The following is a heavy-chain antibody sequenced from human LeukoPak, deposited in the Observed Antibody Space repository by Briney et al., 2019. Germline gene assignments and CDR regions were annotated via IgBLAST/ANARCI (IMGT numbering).Heavy chain of an antibody. CDR1: GYTFTSYG. D-gene: IGHD5-18*01. CDR3: ARPRRGVQLWTTYFDY. CDR2: ISAYNGHT. V-gene: IGHV1-18*01. Sequence: ASVKVSCKASGYTFTSYGISWVRQAPGQGLEWMGWISAYNGHTNYAQKLQGRVNMTTDTSTRTAYMQLRSLRSDDTAVYYCARPRRGVQLWTTYFDYWGQGPLVTVSS. J-gene: IGHJ4*02.